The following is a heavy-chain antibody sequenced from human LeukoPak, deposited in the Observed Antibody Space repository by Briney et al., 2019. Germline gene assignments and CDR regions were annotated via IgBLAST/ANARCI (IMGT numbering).Heavy chain of an antibody. J-gene: IGHJ6*02. CDR2: IYSGGSP. Sequence: AGGSLGPSWPPPGATDISTSRSWVRQAPGKGLEWVSVIYSGGSPSSADSVMGRFTISRDNSKNTLYLQMNSLRAEDTAVYYCARDRGAFYYYDSSDPAKNYYYYYGMDVWGQGTTVTVSS. V-gene: IGHV3-66*01. CDR1: GATDISTS. D-gene: IGHD3-22*01. CDR3: ARDRGAFYYYDSSDPAKNYYYYYGMDV.